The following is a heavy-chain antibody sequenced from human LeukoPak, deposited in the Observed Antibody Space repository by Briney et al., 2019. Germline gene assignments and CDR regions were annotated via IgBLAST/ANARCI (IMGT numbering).Heavy chain of an antibody. CDR3: ARDLVATRLPRVIGPGY. V-gene: IGHV3-21*01. D-gene: IGHD3-16*02. Sequence: GGSLRLSCAASGFTFSSYSMNWVRQAPGKGLEWVSSISSSSSYIYYADSVKGRFTISRDNAKNSMYLQMHSLRAEDTAVYYCARDLVATRLPRVIGPGYWGQGTLVTVSS. J-gene: IGHJ4*02. CDR2: ISSSSSYI. CDR1: GFTFSSYS.